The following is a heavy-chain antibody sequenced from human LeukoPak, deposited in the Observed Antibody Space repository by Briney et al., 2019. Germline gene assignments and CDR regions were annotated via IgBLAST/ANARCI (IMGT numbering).Heavy chain of an antibody. J-gene: IGHJ4*02. V-gene: IGHV4-30-2*01. D-gene: IGHD3-10*01. Sequence: SQTLSLTCAVSGGSLSSGGYSWSWIRQPPGKGLEWIGYIYHSGSTYYNPSLKSRVTISVDRSKNQFSLKLSSVTAADTAVYYCARTMVRGVPDYWGQGTLVTVSS. CDR1: GGSLSSGGYS. CDR3: ARTMVRGVPDY. CDR2: IYHSGST.